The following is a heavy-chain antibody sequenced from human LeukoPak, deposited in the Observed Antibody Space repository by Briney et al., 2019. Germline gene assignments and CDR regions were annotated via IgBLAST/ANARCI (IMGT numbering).Heavy chain of an antibody. V-gene: IGHV3-30*18. D-gene: IGHD1-1*01. CDR1: GFTFSSHG. CDR2: ISYDGSNK. CDR3: AKEVQVERRKDGFDI. J-gene: IGHJ3*02. Sequence: PGGSLRLSCAASGFTFSSHGIHWVRQAPGKELEWVAVISYDGSNKYYADSVKGRFTISRDNSKNTLYLQMNSLRAEDTAVYYCAKEVQVERRKDGFDIWGQGTMVTVSS.